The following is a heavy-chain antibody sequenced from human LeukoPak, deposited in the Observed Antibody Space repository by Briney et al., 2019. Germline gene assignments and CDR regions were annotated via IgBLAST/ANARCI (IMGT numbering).Heavy chain of an antibody. CDR3: ARLVGASWFDS. Sequence: SQTLSLTCAISGDSVSTDSATWTWLRQSPSRGLEWLGRTYYRSKWYNDYAVSMKSRITINPDTSKNQFSLQLNSVTPEDTAVYYCARLVGASWFDSWGQGTLVTVSS. V-gene: IGHV6-1*01. CDR2: TYYRSKWYN. J-gene: IGHJ5*01. CDR1: GDSVSTDSAT. D-gene: IGHD1-26*01.